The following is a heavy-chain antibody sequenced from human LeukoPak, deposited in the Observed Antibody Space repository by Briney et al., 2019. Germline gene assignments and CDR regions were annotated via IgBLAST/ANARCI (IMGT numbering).Heavy chain of an antibody. J-gene: IGHJ4*02. CDR3: AKESGKFDY. CDR2: ISGDGVGT. CDR1: GLPIADFA. V-gene: IGHV3-43*02. Sequence: PGGSLRLFCVASGLPIADFAMHWVRQAPGKGLEWVSLISGDGVGTFYADSVKGRFSISRDNSKNSLYLEMNSLRTEDAAMYYCAKESGKFDYWGQGTLVAVSS.